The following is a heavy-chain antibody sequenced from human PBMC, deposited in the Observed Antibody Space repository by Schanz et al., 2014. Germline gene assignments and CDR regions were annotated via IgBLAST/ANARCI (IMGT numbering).Heavy chain of an antibody. CDR2: IYYSGST. CDR3: ARGRVVPAAPEFDY. D-gene: IGHD2-2*01. Sequence: QVQLQESGPGLVKPSETLSLTCTVSSASIRTYYWSWIRQPPGKGLEWIGYIYYSGSTTYNPSLKSRVPISVDTSKKQFSLNLSSVTAADTDVYYCARGRVVPAAPEFDYWGQGILVTVSS. V-gene: IGHV4-59*01. CDR1: SASIRTYY. J-gene: IGHJ4*02.